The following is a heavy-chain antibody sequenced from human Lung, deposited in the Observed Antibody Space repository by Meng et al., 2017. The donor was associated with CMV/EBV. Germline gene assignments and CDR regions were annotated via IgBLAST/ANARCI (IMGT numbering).Heavy chain of an antibody. V-gene: IGHV3-20*04. Sequence: GGSLRLXCAASGFTFDDYAMSWVRQVPGKGLEWVSGINWNGGSTRYVDSVKGRFTISRDNAKNSLYLQMNSLRAEDTAFYYCARVWQQLEYYFDYWAQGAXVTVSS. J-gene: IGHJ4*02. D-gene: IGHD6-13*01. CDR2: INWNGGST. CDR1: GFTFDDYA. CDR3: ARVWQQLEYYFDY.